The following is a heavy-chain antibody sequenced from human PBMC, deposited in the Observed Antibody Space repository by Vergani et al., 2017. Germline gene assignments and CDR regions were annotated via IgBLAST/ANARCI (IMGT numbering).Heavy chain of an antibody. CDR1: GYSFTSYW. CDR2: IYPADSDT. Sequence: EVQLVQSGAEVKKPGESLKISCKGSGYSFTSYWIGWVRQMPGKGLEWMGIIYPADSDTRYSPSFQGQVTISADKSISTAYLQWSSLKASDTAMYYCARPTYYYDSSGYSQEDAFDIWGQGTMVTVSS. CDR3: ARPTYYYDSSGYSQEDAFDI. D-gene: IGHD3-22*01. V-gene: IGHV5-51*01. J-gene: IGHJ3*02.